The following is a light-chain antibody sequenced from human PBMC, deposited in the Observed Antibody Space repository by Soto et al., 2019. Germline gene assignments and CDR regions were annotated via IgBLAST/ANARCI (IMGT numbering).Light chain of an antibody. CDR1: QSVSSN. V-gene: IGKV3-15*01. CDR2: GAS. J-gene: IGKJ1*01. CDR3: QQYNNWPRT. Sequence: EIVLTQSPGTLSLSPGERATLSCRASQSVSSNLAWYQQKPGQAPRLLIYGASTRATGIPARFSGSGSGTEFTLTISSLQSEDFVLYYCQQYNNWPRTFGQGTKVDIK.